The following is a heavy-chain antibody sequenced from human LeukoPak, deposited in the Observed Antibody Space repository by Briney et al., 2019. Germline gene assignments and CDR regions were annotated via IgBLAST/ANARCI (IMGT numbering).Heavy chain of an antibody. Sequence: SETLSLTCTVSGGSIGSGGYYWSWIRQPPGKGLEWIGYIYYSGSTNYNPSLKSRVTISVDTSKNQFSLKLSSVTAADTAVYYCAREGAGDYVEGPISAVATDAFDIWGQGTMVAVSS. J-gene: IGHJ3*02. CDR2: IYYSGST. CDR3: AREGAGDYVEGPISAVATDAFDI. CDR1: GGSIGSGGYY. D-gene: IGHD4-17*01. V-gene: IGHV4-61*08.